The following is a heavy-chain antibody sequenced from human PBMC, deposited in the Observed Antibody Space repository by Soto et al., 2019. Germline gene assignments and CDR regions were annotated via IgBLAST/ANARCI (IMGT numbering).Heavy chain of an antibody. J-gene: IGHJ4*02. D-gene: IGHD3-10*01. V-gene: IGHV3-48*02. CDR3: VRDLGYGPGSYCCYFDQ. Sequence: PGGSLRLSCAASGFSFRSYSMNWVRQAPGKGLEWISYISSTSSPIDYADSVKGRFTVSRDNAKNTLYLEMNSLRDEDTAVYYCVRDLGYGPGSYCCYFDQWGKGTLVPFAS. CDR1: GFSFRSYS. CDR2: ISSTSSPI.